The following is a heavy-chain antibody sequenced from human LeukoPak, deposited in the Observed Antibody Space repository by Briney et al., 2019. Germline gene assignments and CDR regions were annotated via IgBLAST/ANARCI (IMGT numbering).Heavy chain of an antibody. CDR2: IIPIFGTA. CDR1: GGTFSSYA. Sequence: SVKVSCKASGGTFSSYAISWVRQAPGQGLEWMGGIIPIFGTANYAQKFQGRVTITTDESTSTAYMELSSLRSEDTAVYYCARGPKGVAALIYYYYYMDVWGKGTTVTVSS. J-gene: IGHJ6*03. D-gene: IGHD6-13*01. CDR3: ARGPKGVAALIYYYYYMDV. V-gene: IGHV1-69*05.